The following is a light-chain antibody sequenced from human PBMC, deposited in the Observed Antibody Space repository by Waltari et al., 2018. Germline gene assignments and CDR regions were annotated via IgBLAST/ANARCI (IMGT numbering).Light chain of an antibody. J-gene: IGLJ2*01. CDR2: DVS. CDR3: ISYSRATPGNVV. CDR1: SSDVGGYNY. V-gene: IGLV2-14*01. Sequence: SALPQPASVSGSLGQSITFPCTGTSSDVGGYNYGAWYQQYPGKAPKLMIHDVSNRPSGVSLRFSGSKSGNTASLTISGLQADDEADYYCISYSRATPGNVVIGGGTKLTVL.